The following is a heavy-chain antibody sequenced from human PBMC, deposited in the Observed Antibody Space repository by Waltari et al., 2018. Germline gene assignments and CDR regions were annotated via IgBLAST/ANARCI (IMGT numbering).Heavy chain of an antibody. J-gene: IGHJ4*02. V-gene: IGHV4-39*01. CDR2: IYYSGST. D-gene: IGHD3-10*01. CDR1: GGSISSSSYY. Sequence: QLQLQESGPGLVKPSETLSLPCTVSGGSISSSSYYWGWIRQPPGKGLEWIGSIYYSGSTYYNPSLKSRVTISVDTSKNQFSLKLSSVTAADTAVYYCARFHYYGSGSYSPWGQGTLVTVSS. CDR3: ARFHYYGSGSYSP.